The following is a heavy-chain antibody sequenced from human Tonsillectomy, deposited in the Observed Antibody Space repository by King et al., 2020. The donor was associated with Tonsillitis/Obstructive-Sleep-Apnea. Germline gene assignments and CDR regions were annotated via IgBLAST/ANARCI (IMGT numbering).Heavy chain of an antibody. V-gene: IGHV3-72*01. CDR1: GFTFSDHY. J-gene: IGHJ6*02. CDR2: TKNNANSYTT. D-gene: IGHD6-13*01. Sequence: EVQLVESGGGLVQPGESLRLSCAASGFTFSDHYMDWVRQAPGKGLEWVGRTKNNANSYTTEYAASVKGRFTISRDDSENSLYLQMNSLKTEDTAVYYCASGGIADYYYGLDVWGQGTTVTVSS. CDR3: ASGGIADYYYGLDV.